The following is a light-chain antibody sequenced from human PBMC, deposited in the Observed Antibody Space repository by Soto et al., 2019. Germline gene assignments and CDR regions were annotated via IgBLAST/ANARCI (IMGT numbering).Light chain of an antibody. Sequence: EVVLTQSPGTLSLSPGERATLSCRASRSVSSNYLAWYQQQPGQAPSLLIYLASARATGIPDRFSGSGSGTDFTLTISRLEPEDFAVYYCQQYGSLPFTFGQGTRLEIK. V-gene: IGKV3-20*01. CDR3: QQYGSLPFT. CDR2: LAS. J-gene: IGKJ5*01. CDR1: RSVSSNY.